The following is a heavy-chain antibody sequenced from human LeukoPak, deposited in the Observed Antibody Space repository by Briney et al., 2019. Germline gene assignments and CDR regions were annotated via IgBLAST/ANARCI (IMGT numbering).Heavy chain of an antibody. Sequence: GGSLRLSCAASGFTFSSYAMSWVRQAPGKVLEWVSGINWNGGSTGYADSVKGRFTISRDNAKNSLYLQMNSLRAEDTALYYCARVIGGPSDYWGQGTLVTVSS. CDR1: GFTFSSYA. V-gene: IGHV3-20*04. J-gene: IGHJ4*02. CDR3: ARVIGGPSDY. D-gene: IGHD2-15*01. CDR2: INWNGGST.